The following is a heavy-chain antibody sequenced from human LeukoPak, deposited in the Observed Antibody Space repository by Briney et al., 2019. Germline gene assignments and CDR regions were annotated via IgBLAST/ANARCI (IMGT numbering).Heavy chain of an antibody. J-gene: IGHJ6*03. D-gene: IGHD2-2*01. CDR3: ARVDLIVVVPAAMQTDYYYYYMDV. Sequence: GASVKVSCKASGYTFTSYGISWVRQAPGQGLEWMGWISAYNGNTNYAQKLQGRVTMTTDTSTSTAYMELRSLRSDDTAVYYCARVDLIVVVPAAMQTDYYYYYMDVWGKGTTVTVSS. CDR2: ISAYNGNT. V-gene: IGHV1-18*01. CDR1: GYTFTSYG.